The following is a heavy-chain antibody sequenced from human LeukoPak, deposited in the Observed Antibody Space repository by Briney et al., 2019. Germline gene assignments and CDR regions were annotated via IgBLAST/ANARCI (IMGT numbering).Heavy chain of an antibody. CDR1: GFTFSNYA. CDR2: ISTGGSST. J-gene: IGHJ4*02. CDR3: AKFISPRYFDY. V-gene: IGHV3-23*01. D-gene: IGHD3-16*02. Sequence: GGSLRLSCAASGFTFSNYAMSWVRQAPGKGLEWVSTISTGGSSTYYADSVKGRFTISRDNSRTTLHLQASSLRAEDTAVYYCAKFISPRYFDYWGQGTLVTVSP.